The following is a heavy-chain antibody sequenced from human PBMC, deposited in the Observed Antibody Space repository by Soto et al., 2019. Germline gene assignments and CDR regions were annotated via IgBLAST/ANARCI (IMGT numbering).Heavy chain of an antibody. Sequence: QVQLVESGGGVVQPGRSLRLSCAASGFTFSSYGMHWVRQAPGKGLAWVAVISYDGSNKYYADSVKGRFTISRDNSKNTLYLQMNSLRAEDTAVYYCAKPLSPIVDRYYFDYWCQGTLLTVSS. CDR2: ISYDGSNK. D-gene: IGHD1-26*01. V-gene: IGHV3-30*18. CDR1: GFTFSSYG. CDR3: AKPLSPIVDRYYFDY. J-gene: IGHJ4*02.